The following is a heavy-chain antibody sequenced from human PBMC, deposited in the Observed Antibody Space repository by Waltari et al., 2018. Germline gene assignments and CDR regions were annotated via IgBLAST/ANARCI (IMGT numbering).Heavy chain of an antibody. CDR3: AKEGSGYSYADY. CDR2: VSGSGGST. Sequence: EVQLLESGGGLVQPGGSLRLSCAASGFTFSSFAMSWVRQAPGKGLEWVSAVSGSGGSTYYADSVKGRFTISRDNSKNTLYLQMNSLRAEDTAVYYCAKEGSGYSYADYWGQGTLVTVSS. J-gene: IGHJ4*02. CDR1: GFTFSSFA. V-gene: IGHV3-23*01. D-gene: IGHD5-18*01.